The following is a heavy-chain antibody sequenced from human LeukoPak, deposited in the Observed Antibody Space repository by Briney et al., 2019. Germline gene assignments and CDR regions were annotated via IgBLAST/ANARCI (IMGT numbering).Heavy chain of an antibody. Sequence: SETLSLTCTVSGGSISSSSYYWGWIRQPPGKGLEWIGSIYYSGSTYYNPSLKSRVTISVDTSKNQFSLKLSSVTAADTAMYYCARETGSRSRLSDYWGQGTLVTVSS. CDR2: IYYSGST. J-gene: IGHJ4*02. CDR3: ARETGSRSRLSDY. CDR1: GGSISSSSYY. V-gene: IGHV4-39*07. D-gene: IGHD3-16*02.